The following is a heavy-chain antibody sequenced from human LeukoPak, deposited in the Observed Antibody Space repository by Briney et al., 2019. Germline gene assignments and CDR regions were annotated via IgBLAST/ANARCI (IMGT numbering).Heavy chain of an antibody. V-gene: IGHV1-69*06. Sequence: SVKVSCKASGGTFSSYAISWVRQAPGQGLEWMGGIIPIFGTANYAQKFQGRVTITADKSTSTAYMELSSLRSEDTAVYYCARMSGNVVVPAGTLGYYYYYGMDVWGKGTTVTVPS. CDR3: ARMSGNVVVPAGTLGYYYYYGMDV. J-gene: IGHJ6*04. CDR1: GGTFSSYA. D-gene: IGHD2-2*01. CDR2: IIPIFGTA.